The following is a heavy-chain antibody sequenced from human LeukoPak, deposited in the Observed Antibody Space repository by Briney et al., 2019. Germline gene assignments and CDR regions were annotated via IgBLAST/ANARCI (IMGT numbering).Heavy chain of an antibody. CDR3: ARGGMNYYCSGVRKRGYYFDY. CDR2: INHSGST. CDR1: GGSFSGYY. Sequence: QPSETLSLTCAVYGGSFSGYYWSWIRQPPGKGLEWIGEINHSGSTNYNPSLKSRVTISVDTSKNQFSLKLSSVTAADTAVYYCARGGMNYYCSGVRKRGYYFDYWGQGTLVTVSS. V-gene: IGHV4-34*01. D-gene: IGHD3-10*01. J-gene: IGHJ4*02.